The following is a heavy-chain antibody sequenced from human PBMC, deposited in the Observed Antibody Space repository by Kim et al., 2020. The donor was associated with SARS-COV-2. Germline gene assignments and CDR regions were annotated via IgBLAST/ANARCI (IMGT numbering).Heavy chain of an antibody. D-gene: IGHD3-22*01. V-gene: IGHV4-39*01. J-gene: IGHJ4*02. CDR3: ARSQTASFITMTNYYFDY. Sequence: KSRVTISVDTSKNQFSLKLSSVTAADTAVYYCARSQTASFITMTNYYFDYWGQGTLVTVSS.